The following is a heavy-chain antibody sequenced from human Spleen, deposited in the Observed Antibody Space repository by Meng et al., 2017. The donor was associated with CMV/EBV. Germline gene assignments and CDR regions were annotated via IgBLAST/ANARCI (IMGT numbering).Heavy chain of an antibody. CDR2: ISSSGSTI. CDR1: GFTFSDYY. D-gene: IGHD6-13*01. V-gene: IGHV3-11*01. J-gene: IGHJ3*02. CDR3: ARVMWYSSSWVAFDI. Sequence: GESLKISCAASGFTFSDYYMSWIRQAPGKGLEWVSYISSSGSTIYYADSVKGRFTISRDNAKNSLYLQMNSLRAEDTAVYYCARVMWYSSSWVAFDIWGQGTMVTVSS.